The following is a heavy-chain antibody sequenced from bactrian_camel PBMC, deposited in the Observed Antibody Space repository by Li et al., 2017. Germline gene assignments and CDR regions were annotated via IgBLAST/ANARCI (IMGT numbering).Heavy chain of an antibody. V-gene: IGHV3S42*01. CDR3: QIGDNGS. Sequence: VQLVESGGGLVQPGGSLRLSCVGSGFTFSSTTMNWVRQAPGKGLEWVSRINNYDGSEAYADSVKGRFTISRDNAYNTLYLQMNDLKTEDTALYYCQIGDNGSRGQGTQVTVS. J-gene: IGHJ6*01. CDR2: INNYDGSE. CDR1: GFTFSSTT.